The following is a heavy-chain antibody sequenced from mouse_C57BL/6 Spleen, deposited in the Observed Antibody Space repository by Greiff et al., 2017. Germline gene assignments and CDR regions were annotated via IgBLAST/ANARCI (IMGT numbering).Heavy chain of an antibody. CDR3: ARPYYGYDGYFDY. CDR1: GYTFTDYY. Sequence: QVQLKESGAELVKPGASVTISCKASGYTFTDYYINWVKQRPRQGLEWIGKIGPGSGSTSYNEKFKGKATLTADKSSSTAYMPLSSLTSEDAAVYFCARPYYGYDGYFDYWGQGTTLTVSS. CDR2: IGPGSGST. V-gene: IGHV1-77*01. D-gene: IGHD2-9*01. J-gene: IGHJ2*01.